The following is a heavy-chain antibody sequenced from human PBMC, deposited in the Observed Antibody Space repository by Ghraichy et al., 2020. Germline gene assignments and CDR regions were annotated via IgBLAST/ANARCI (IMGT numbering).Heavy chain of an antibody. Sequence: SCAASGFTFDDYAMHWVRQAPGKGLEWVSLISGDGGSTYYADSVKGRFTISRDNSKNSLYLQMNSLRTEDTALYYCAKDKGMDGVAGFWSGYYVYYYYGMDVWGQGTTVTVSS. D-gene: IGHD3-3*01. CDR1: GFTFDDYA. V-gene: IGHV3-43*02. J-gene: IGHJ6*02. CDR2: ISGDGGST. CDR3: AKDKGMDGVAGFWSGYYVYYYYGMDV.